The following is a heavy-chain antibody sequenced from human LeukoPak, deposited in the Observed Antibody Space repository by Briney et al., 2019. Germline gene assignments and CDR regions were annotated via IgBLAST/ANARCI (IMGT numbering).Heavy chain of an antibody. CDR1: GGSLSISCYY. CDR3: PRPPAHCSSTSCYLQH. J-gene: IGHJ1*01. V-gene: IGHV4-39*01. D-gene: IGHD2-2*01. Sequence: SESLSLACTVSGGSLSISCYYWGWIRQPPGKGREWSGSIYYSGSTYYNPSLKSRVTISVDTSKNQCSLKLSAVTAADTAVYYCPRPPAHCSSTSCYLQHWGQGTLVTLSP. CDR2: IYYSGST.